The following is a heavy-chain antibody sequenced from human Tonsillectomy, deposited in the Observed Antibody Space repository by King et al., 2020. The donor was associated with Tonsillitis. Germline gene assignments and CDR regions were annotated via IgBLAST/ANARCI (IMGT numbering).Heavy chain of an antibody. CDR2: ISGSGGST. D-gene: IGHD5-12*01. Sequence: VQLVESGGGLVQPGGSLRLSCAASGFTFSSYAMSWVRQAPRKGLEWVSTISGSGGSTYYADSVKGRFTISRDNSKNTLFLQMDSLRAEDTAEYYCALGSGYSGYDYVYFDYWGQGTLVTVSS. CDR3: ALGSGYSGYDYVYFDY. CDR1: GFTFSSYA. V-gene: IGHV3-23*04. J-gene: IGHJ4*02.